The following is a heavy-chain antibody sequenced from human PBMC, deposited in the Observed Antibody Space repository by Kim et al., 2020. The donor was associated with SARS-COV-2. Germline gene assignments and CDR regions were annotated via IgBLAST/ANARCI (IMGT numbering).Heavy chain of an antibody. CDR3: ARDPRYYYGSRRPLKLKGDYGMDV. V-gene: IGHV3-30*04. J-gene: IGHJ6*02. CDR1: GFTFSSYA. CDR2: ISYDGSNK. Sequence: GGSLRLSCAASGFTFSSYAMHWVRQAPGKGLEWVAVISYDGSNKYYTDSVKGRFTISRDNSKNTLYLQMNSLRAEDTAVYYCARDPRYYYGSRRPLKLKGDYGMDVWGQGTTVTVSS. D-gene: IGHD3-10*01.